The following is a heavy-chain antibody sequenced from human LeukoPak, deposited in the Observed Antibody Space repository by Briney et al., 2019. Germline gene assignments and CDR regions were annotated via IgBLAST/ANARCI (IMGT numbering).Heavy chain of an antibody. J-gene: IGHJ5*02. Sequence: GGSLRLSCAASGFTFSSYSMNWVRQAPGKGLEWVSSISSSSSYIYYADSVKGRFTISRDNAKNSLYLQMNSLRAEDTAVYYCARVTRDYYDYVWGSYRSNWFGPWGQGTLVTVSS. D-gene: IGHD3-16*02. V-gene: IGHV3-21*01. CDR1: GFTFSSYS. CDR2: ISSSSSYI. CDR3: ARVTRDYYDYVWGSYRSNWFGP.